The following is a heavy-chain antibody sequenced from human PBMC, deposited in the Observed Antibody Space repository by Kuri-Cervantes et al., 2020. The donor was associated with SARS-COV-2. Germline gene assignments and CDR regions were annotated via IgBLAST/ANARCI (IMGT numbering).Heavy chain of an antibody. Sequence: SVKVSCKASGDTFSNYAISWVRQAPGQGLEWMGGIIPIFGTANYAQKFQGRVTITADKSTSTAYMKLSSLRSEGTAVYYCAVQPGPFFDYWGQGTLVTVSS. V-gene: IGHV1-69*06. CDR3: AVQPGPFFDY. CDR1: GDTFSNYA. J-gene: IGHJ4*02. CDR2: IIPIFGTA. D-gene: IGHD1-1*01.